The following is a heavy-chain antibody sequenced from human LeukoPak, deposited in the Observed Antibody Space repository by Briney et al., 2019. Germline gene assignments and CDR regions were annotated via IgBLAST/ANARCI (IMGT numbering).Heavy chain of an antibody. CDR2: IYYSGST. V-gene: IGHV4-59*01. D-gene: IGHD3-3*01. Sequence: SETLSLTCTVSGGSISSYYWSCIRQPPGKGLEWIGYIYYSGSTNYNPSLKSRVTISVDTSKNQFSLKLSSVTAADTAVYYCARGHDFWSGYYQGFDPWGQGTLVTVSS. CDR3: ARGHDFWSGYYQGFDP. CDR1: GGSISSYY. J-gene: IGHJ5*02.